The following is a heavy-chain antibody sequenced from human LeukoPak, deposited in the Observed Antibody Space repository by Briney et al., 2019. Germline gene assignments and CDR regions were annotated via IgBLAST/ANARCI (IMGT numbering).Heavy chain of an antibody. V-gene: IGHV4-39*01. CDR2: IYYSGST. D-gene: IGHD3-22*01. CDR3: ARREYDSSGYSAFDI. J-gene: IGHJ3*02. CDR1: GGSISSSSYY. Sequence: EPSETQSLTCTVSGGSISSSSYYWGWIRQPPGKGLEWIGSIYYSGSTYYNPSLKSRVTISVDTSKNQFSLKLSSVTAADTAVYYCARREYDSSGYSAFDIWGQGGLVTVSS.